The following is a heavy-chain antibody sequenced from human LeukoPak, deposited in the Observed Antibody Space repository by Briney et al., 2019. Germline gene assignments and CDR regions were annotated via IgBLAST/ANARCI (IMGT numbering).Heavy chain of an antibody. D-gene: IGHD2-21*01. J-gene: IGHJ4*02. CDR3: AICGGGACHKGYSDH. CDR1: GFTFSSYS. Sequence: GGSLRLSCAASGFTFSSYSMNWVRQAPGKGLEWVSYISSSSSTIYYADSVKGRFTISRDNAKNSLYLQMNSLRAEDTAVYYCAICGGGACHKGYSDHWGQGTLVTVSS. V-gene: IGHV3-48*04. CDR2: ISSSSSTI.